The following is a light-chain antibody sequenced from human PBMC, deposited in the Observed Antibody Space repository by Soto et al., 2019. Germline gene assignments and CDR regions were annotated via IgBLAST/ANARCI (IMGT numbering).Light chain of an antibody. Sequence: DIQMTQSPSSLSASVGDRVTITCRASQSISTYLNWYQQKPGKAPKLLMHAASSVDRGVPSRFRGSGSGTDVTLTISSLQPEDFATYYCQQSYRTPRTFGQGTKVDIK. CDR1: QSISTY. CDR2: AAS. J-gene: IGKJ1*01. CDR3: QQSYRTPRT. V-gene: IGKV1-39*01.